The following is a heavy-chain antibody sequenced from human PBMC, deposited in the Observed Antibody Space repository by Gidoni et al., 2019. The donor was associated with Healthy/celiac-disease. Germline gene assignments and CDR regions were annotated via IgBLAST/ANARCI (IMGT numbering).Heavy chain of an antibody. CDR1: GFPFSNAW. CDR3: TTDFGAGSSWPYYYYYMDV. D-gene: IGHD6-13*01. J-gene: IGHJ6*03. V-gene: IGHV3-15*01. CDR2: IKSKTDGGTT. Sequence: EVQLVESGGGLVKPGGSLRLSCAASGFPFSNAWMSWVRQAPGKGLEWVGRIKSKTDGGTTDYAAPVKGRFTISRDDSKNTLYLQMNSLKTEDTAVYYCTTDFGAGSSWPYYYYYMDVWGKGTTVTVSS.